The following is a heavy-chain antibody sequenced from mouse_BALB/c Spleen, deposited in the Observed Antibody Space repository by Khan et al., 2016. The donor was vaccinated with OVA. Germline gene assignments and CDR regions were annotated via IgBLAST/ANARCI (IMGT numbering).Heavy chain of an antibody. CDR1: GYTFTNYG. CDR2: INTNTGEP. J-gene: IGHJ3*01. CDR3: ARGCYVSGSGFAY. D-gene: IGHD1-1*02. Sequence: QIQLVQSGPELKKPGETVKISCKATGYTFTNYGMNWVKQAPGKGLKWMGWINTNTGEPTFAEEFKERFAFSLETSASTAYLQINSLKYEDTATSVYARGCYVSGSGFAYWGQGTLVTVSS. V-gene: IGHV9-3*02.